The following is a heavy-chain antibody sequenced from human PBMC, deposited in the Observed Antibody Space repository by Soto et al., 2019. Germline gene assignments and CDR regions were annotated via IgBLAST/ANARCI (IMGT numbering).Heavy chain of an antibody. CDR3: AGRGYCSGGSCYSRYHNWFDP. CDR2: IIPIFGTA. V-gene: IGHV1-69*06. D-gene: IGHD2-15*01. Sequence: QVQLVQSGAEVKKPGSSVKVSCKASGGTFSSYAISWVRQAPGQGLEWMGGIIPIFGTANYAQKFQGRVTITADKSTSTAYMELSSLRSEDTAVYYCAGRGYCSGGSCYSRYHNWFDPGGQGTLVTVSS. CDR1: GGTFSSYA. J-gene: IGHJ5*02.